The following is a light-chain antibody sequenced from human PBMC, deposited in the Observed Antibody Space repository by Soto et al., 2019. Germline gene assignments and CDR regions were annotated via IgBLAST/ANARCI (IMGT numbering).Light chain of an antibody. CDR2: DVS. CDR3: SSFSNSDTPYV. J-gene: IGLJ1*01. Sequence: QSALAQPASVSGSPGQSITISCAGSSRDIGGYDFVSWYQQHPGEVPKLIIFDVSDRHSGVSDRFSGSKSGDTTSLTISGLQVEDEADYYCSSFSNSDTPYVFGTGTKVTVL. V-gene: IGLV2-14*03. CDR1: SRDIGGYDF.